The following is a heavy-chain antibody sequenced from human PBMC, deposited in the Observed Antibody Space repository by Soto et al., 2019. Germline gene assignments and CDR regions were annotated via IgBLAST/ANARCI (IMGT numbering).Heavy chain of an antibody. CDR3: ARFTVVTPGSYYFDY. CDR1: GGSVSNGSYY. Sequence: QVQLQESGPGLVKPSETLSLTCTVSGGSVSNGSYYWSWIRQPPGKGLEWIGYIYYSGSTNYNPSLKSRVTISVDTSKNQFSLKLSSVTAADTAVYYCARFTVVTPGSYYFDYWGQGTLVTVSS. V-gene: IGHV4-61*01. CDR2: IYYSGST. D-gene: IGHD2-21*02. J-gene: IGHJ4*02.